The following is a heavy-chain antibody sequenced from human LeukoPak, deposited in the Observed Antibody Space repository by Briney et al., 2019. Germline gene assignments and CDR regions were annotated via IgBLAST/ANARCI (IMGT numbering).Heavy chain of an antibody. V-gene: IGHV1-2*02. Sequence: ASVKVSCKASGYTFTGYYMHWVRQAPGQGLEWMGWINPNSGGTNYAQKFQGRVTMTRDTSISTAYMELSRLRSDDTAVYYCARIGISARGTNFHHWGQGTLVTVSS. CDR3: ARIGISARGTNFHH. D-gene: IGHD6-13*01. CDR2: INPNSGGT. CDR1: GYTFTGYY. J-gene: IGHJ1*01.